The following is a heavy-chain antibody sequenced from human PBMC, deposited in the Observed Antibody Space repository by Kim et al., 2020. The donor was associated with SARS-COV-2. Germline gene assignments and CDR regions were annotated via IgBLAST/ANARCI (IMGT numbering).Heavy chain of an antibody. CDR3: ASAGYYYDSSGYPTTDEYFQH. J-gene: IGHJ1*01. D-gene: IGHD3-22*01. CDR1: GGTFSSYA. CDR2: IIPIFGTQ. V-gene: IGHV1-69*06. Sequence: SVKVSCKASGGTFSSYAISWVRQAPGQGREWMGGIIPIFGTQNNPQRFRGGVTITADKSTSTAYMELSSLRSEDTAVYYCASAGYYYDSSGYPTTDEYFQHWGQGTLVTVSS.